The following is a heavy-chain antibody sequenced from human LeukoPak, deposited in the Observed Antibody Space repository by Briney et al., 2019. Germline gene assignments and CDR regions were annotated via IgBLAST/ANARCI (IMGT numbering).Heavy chain of an antibody. CDR3: ARRHSSGSFDY. CDR2: IYSGGRT. J-gene: IGHJ4*02. CDR1: GFTVSSNY. V-gene: IGHV3-53*01. D-gene: IGHD6-19*01. Sequence: GGSLRLSCAASGFTVSSNYMSWVRQAPGKGLEWVSVIYSGGRTYYTDSVKGRFTISRDNSKNTLYLQMNSLRAEDTAVYYCARRHSSGSFDYWGQGTLVTVSS.